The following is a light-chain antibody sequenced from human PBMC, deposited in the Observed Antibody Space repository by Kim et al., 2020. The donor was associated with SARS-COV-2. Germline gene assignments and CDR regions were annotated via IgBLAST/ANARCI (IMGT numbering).Light chain of an antibody. Sequence: SASVGYRVPIPCRASQSISSRLAWYHQRPGKAPRLLIYDASDLESGVPSRFSGSGSGTEFTLTISSLQPDDFATYYCQQYHSYSYTFGQGTKLEI. J-gene: IGKJ2*01. CDR2: DAS. CDR3: QQYHSYSYT. CDR1: QSISSR. V-gene: IGKV1-5*01.